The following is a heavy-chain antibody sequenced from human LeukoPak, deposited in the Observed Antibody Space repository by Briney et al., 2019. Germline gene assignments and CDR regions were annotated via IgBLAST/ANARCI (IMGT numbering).Heavy chain of an antibody. D-gene: IGHD5-18*01. CDR3: ARTDTAGQSFYYGMDV. CDR1: GGSISSGGYS. J-gene: IGHJ6*02. CDR2: IYHSGST. V-gene: IGHV4-30-2*01. Sequence: PSETLSLTCTVSGGSISSGGYSWSWIRQPPGKGLEWIGYIYHSGSTYYNPSLKSRVTISVDRSKNQFSLKLSSVTAADTAVYYCARTDTAGQSFYYGMDVWGQGTTVTVSS.